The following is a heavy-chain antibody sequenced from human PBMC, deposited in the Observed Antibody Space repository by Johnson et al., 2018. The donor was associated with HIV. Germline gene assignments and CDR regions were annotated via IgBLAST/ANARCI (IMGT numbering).Heavy chain of an antibody. Sequence: QVQLVESGGGVVQPGRSLRLSCVASGFSFSSYGMHWVRQAPGQGLEWVAVIWYDGSNKYYADSVKGRFTISRDNSKNTLNLQMNSLRAEDTAGYYGGKDPNRWEKLEYAFDIWGQGTMVTVSS. J-gene: IGHJ3*02. CDR2: IWYDGSNK. V-gene: IGHV3-33*06. CDR1: GFSFSSYG. CDR3: GKDPNRWEKLEYAFDI. D-gene: IGHD1-26*01.